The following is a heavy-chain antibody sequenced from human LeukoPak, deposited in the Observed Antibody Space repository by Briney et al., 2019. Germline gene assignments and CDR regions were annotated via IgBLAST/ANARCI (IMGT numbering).Heavy chain of an antibody. CDR3: ALTDPTLRYFDWLPRNYYGMDV. CDR1: GFTFSSYW. D-gene: IGHD3-9*01. CDR2: INSDGSST. V-gene: IGHV3-74*01. J-gene: IGHJ6*02. Sequence: GGSLRLSCAASGFTFSSYWMHWVRHAPGKGLVWVSRINSDGSSTSYADSVKGRFTISRDNAKNTLYLQMNSLRAEDTAVYYCALTDPTLRYFDWLPRNYYGMDVWGQGTTVTVSS.